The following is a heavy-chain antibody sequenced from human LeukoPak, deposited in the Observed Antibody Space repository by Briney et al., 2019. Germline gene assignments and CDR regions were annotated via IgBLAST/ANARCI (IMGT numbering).Heavy chain of an antibody. D-gene: IGHD2-15*01. Sequence: GGSLRLSCAASGFNFSNYGIHWVRQAPGKGLEWVAVIWYDGSYKFYADSVKGRFTISRDNSKNTVDLQMSSLRDEDTAVYYCARGRVVVVAPIDYWGQETLVAVSS. CDR1: GFNFSNYG. CDR3: ARGRVVVVAPIDY. J-gene: IGHJ4*02. V-gene: IGHV3-33*01. CDR2: IWYDGSYK.